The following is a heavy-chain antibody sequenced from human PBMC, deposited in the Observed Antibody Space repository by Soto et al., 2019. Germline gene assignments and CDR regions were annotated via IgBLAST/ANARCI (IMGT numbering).Heavy chain of an antibody. J-gene: IGHJ3*02. D-gene: IGHD3-10*01. CDR2: MNPNSGNT. CDR1: GYTFTSYD. V-gene: IGHV1-8*01. Sequence: ASVKDSCKASGYTFTSYDINWVRQATGHGLEWMGWMNPNSGNTGYAQKFQGRVTMTRNTSISTAYMELSSLRSEDTAVYYCARVKEGLGLWVGAFDIWGQGTMVTVSS. CDR3: ARVKEGLGLWVGAFDI.